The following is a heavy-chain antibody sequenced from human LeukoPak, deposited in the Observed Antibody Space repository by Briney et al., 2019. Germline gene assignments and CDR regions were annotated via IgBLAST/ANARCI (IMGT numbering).Heavy chain of an antibody. CDR1: GGTFSSYA. CDR3: ARDSGRKYSSSSLAFPPEFDY. Sequence: ASVKVSCKASGGTFSSYAISWVRQAPGQGLEWMGGIIPIFGTANYAQKFQGRVTITADESTSTAYMELSSLRSEDTAVYYCARDSGRKYSSSSLAFPPEFDYWGQGTLVTVSS. J-gene: IGHJ4*02. D-gene: IGHD6-6*01. CDR2: IIPIFGTA. V-gene: IGHV1-69*13.